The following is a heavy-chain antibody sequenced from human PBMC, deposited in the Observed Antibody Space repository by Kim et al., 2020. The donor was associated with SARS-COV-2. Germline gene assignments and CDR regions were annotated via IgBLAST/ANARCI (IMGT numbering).Heavy chain of an antibody. V-gene: IGHV3-53*01. D-gene: IGHD6-19*01. Sequence: GGSLRLSCAASGFTVSSNYMSWVRQAPGKGLEWVSVIYSGGSTYYADSVKGRFTISRDNSKNTLYLQMNSLRAEDTAVYYCARAERVAGTNYYYGMDVWGQGTTVTVSS. J-gene: IGHJ6*01. CDR1: GFTVSSNY. CDR3: ARAERVAGTNYYYGMDV. CDR2: IYSGGST.